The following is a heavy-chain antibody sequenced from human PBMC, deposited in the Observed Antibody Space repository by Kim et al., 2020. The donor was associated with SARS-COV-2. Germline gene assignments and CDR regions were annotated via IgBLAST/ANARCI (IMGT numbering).Heavy chain of an antibody. Sequence: ASVKVSCKASGYTFTSYAMNWVRQAPGQGLEWMGWINTNTGNPTYAQRFTGRFVFSLDTSVSTAYLQISSLKAEDTAVYYFARDRSGWLFYSYYGMDVWGQRTTVTVSS. CDR3: ARDRSGWLFYSYYGMDV. D-gene: IGHD6-13*01. J-gene: IGHJ6*02. CDR1: GYTFTSYA. CDR2: INTNTGNP. V-gene: IGHV7-4-1*02.